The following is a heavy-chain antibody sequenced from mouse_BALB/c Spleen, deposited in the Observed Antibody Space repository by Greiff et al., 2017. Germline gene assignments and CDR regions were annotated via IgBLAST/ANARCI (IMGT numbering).Heavy chain of an antibody. V-gene: IGHV1-87*01. J-gene: IGHJ1*01. CDR3: ARDGKGWYFDV. Sequence: VQLQQSGAELARPGASVKLSCKASGYTFTSYWMQWVKQRPGQGLEWIGAIYPGDGDTRYTQKFKGKATLTADKSSSTAYMQLSSLASEDSAVYYCARDGKGWYFDVWGAGTTVTVSS. CDR1: GYTFTSYW. D-gene: IGHD2-1*01. CDR2: IYPGDGDT.